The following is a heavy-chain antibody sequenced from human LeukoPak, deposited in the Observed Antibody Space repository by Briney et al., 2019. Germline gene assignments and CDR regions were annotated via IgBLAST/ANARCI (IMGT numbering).Heavy chain of an antibody. CDR2: ISSSGSTI. V-gene: IGHV3-48*04. CDR3: ARGSGYFDY. D-gene: IGHD3-22*01. Sequence: GGSLRLSCAASGITFSSYSMNWVRQAPGKGLEWVSCISSSGSTIYYADSVKGRFTTSRDNAKNSLYLQMNSLRAEDTAVYYCARGSGYFDYWGQGTLVTVSS. J-gene: IGHJ4*02. CDR1: GITFSSYS.